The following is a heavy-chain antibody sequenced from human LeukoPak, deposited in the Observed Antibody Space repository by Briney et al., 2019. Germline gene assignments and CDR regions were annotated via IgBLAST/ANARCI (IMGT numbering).Heavy chain of an antibody. Sequence: GGSLRLSCAASGFTVRSFYMTWVRQAPGKGQEWVSSFYSGGSSYYADFVKGRFIISRDSSTDNLYLQMNSLRVEDTAVYFCARDRGYGYGFFDYWGQRTLVTVSS. D-gene: IGHD5-18*01. J-gene: IGHJ4*02. CDR1: GFTVRSFY. CDR2: FYSGGSS. CDR3: ARDRGYGYGFFDY. V-gene: IGHV3-53*01.